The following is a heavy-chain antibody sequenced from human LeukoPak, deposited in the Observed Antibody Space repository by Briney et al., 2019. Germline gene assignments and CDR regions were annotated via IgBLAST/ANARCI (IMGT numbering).Heavy chain of an antibody. D-gene: IGHD3-22*01. CDR3: ARDQNKYDSSGYYYYQYGMDV. Sequence: PSETLSLTCTVSGGSISSGDYYWTWIRQPPGXXXXXXXXXXXXXXTHYNPSLKSRVSISVDTAKNQFSLNLSSVTAADTAVYYCARDQNKYDSSGYYYYQYGMDVWGQGTTVTVSS. CDR1: GGSISSGDYY. CDR2: XXXXXXT. V-gene: IGHV4-30-4*01. J-gene: IGHJ6*02.